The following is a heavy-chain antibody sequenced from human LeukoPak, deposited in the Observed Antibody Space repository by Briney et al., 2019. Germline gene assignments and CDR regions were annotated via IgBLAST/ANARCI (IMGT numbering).Heavy chain of an antibody. V-gene: IGHV4-39*01. D-gene: IGHD3-10*01. Sequence: PSETLSLTCTVSGGSISSSSYCWGWIRQPPGKGLEWIGSIYYSGSTYYNPSLKSRVTISVDTSKNQFSLKLSSVTAADTAVYYCARREGYYYGSGNAFDIWGQGTMVTVSS. CDR2: IYYSGST. CDR3: ARREGYYYGSGNAFDI. CDR1: GGSISSSSYC. J-gene: IGHJ3*02.